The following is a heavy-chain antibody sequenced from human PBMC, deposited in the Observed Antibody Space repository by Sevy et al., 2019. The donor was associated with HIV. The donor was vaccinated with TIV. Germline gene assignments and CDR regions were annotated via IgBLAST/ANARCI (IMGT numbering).Heavy chain of an antibody. D-gene: IGHD3-22*01. V-gene: IGHV1-24*01. J-gene: IGHJ4*02. Sequence: ASVKVSCKVSVSTLTRLAIHWVRQAPGKGPEWMGSFDPEDGETIYSQKFQGRVTMTEDTSTDTGYMELSSLRSEDTAVYYCATTKDYYDSSGSPFDDWGQGTLVTVSS. CDR2: FDPEDGET. CDR3: ATTKDYYDSSGSPFDD. CDR1: VSTLTRLA.